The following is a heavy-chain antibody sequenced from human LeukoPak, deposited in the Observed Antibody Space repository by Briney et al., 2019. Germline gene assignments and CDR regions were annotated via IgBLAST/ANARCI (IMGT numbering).Heavy chain of an antibody. CDR2: INPNSGGT. CDR3: ARDLGYCSSTSCYLFIDY. J-gene: IGHJ4*02. Sequence: ASVKVSCKASRYTFTGYYMHWVRQAPGQGLEWMGWINPNSGGTNYAQKFQGWVTMTRDTSISTTYMELSRLRSDDTAVYYCARDLGYCSSTSCYLFIDYWGQGTLVTVSS. D-gene: IGHD2-2*01. V-gene: IGHV1-2*04. CDR1: RYTFTGYY.